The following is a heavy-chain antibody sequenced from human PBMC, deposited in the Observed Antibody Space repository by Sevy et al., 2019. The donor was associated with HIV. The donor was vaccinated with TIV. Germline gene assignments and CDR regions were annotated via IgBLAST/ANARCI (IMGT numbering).Heavy chain of an antibody. CDR1: GGSISSYY. CDR2: IYYSGST. D-gene: IGHD6-19*01. Sequence: SETLSLTCTVSGGSISSYYWGWIRQPPGKGLEWIGSIYYSGSTYYNPSLKSRVTISVDTSKNQFSLKLSSVTAADTAVYYCARHVEVAGLRLDYWGQGTLVTVSS. V-gene: IGHV4-39*01. CDR3: ARHVEVAGLRLDY. J-gene: IGHJ4*02.